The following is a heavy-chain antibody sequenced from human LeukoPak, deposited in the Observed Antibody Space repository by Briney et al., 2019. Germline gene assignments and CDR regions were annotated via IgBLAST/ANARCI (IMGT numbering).Heavy chain of an antibody. J-gene: IGHJ6*03. CDR3: AKNRGANYYNYYMDV. CDR2: IGGGGRDT. V-gene: IGHV3-23*01. D-gene: IGHD4/OR15-4a*01. CDR1: GFTFSTYA. Sequence: GGSLRLSCAASGFTFSTYAMSWVRQAPGEGLEWLSTIGGGGRDTFYADSVKGRSTVSRDNSKNTLYLQMSSLRAEDTAVYFCAKNRGANYYNYYMDVWGKGTTVTVSS.